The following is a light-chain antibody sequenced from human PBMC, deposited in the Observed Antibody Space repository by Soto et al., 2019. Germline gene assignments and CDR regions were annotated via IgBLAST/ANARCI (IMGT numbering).Light chain of an antibody. CDR3: QVWDSSSDHPEAV. CDR1: NIGSKS. Sequence: SYELTQPPSVSVAPGKTARITCGGNNIGSKSVHWYQQKPGQAPVLVIYYDSDRPSGIPERFSGSNSGNTATLTISRVEAGDEADYYCQVWDSSSDHPEAVFAGGTQLTVL. CDR2: YDS. V-gene: IGLV3-21*04. J-gene: IGLJ7*01.